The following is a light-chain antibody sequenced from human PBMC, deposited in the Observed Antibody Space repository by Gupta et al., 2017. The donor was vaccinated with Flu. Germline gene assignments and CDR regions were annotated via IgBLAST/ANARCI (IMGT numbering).Light chain of an antibody. CDR1: RLEDKF. CDR2: QDR. Sequence: YHLTQPPSVSVSPGQTASITCTGDRLEDKFVCWYRQKPGQSPVMVISQDRKRPSGIPERFSGSNSGNTATLTISGAQAMDEADYYCQAWDSNTRVFGTGTKVFVL. J-gene: IGLJ1*01. CDR3: QAWDSNTRV. V-gene: IGLV3-1*01.